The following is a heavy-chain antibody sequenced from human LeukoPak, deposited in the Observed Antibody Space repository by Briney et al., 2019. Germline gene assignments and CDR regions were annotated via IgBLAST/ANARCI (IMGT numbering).Heavy chain of an antibody. CDR1: GFSLSSYE. V-gene: IGHV3-48*03. CDR2: ISRSGSTI. Sequence: GGCLRDSCVDSGFSLSSYEMNWVRPAPGRGLEWVSYISRSGSTISYAASVKRRFTISRDNAKNSLYLQMNSLRAEDTAVYYCAVTTWDYWGQGTLVTVSS. CDR3: AVTTWDY. J-gene: IGHJ4*02. D-gene: IGHD4-17*01.